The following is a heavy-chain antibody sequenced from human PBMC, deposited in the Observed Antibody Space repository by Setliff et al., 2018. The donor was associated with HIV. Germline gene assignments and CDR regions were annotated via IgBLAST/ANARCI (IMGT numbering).Heavy chain of an antibody. V-gene: IGHV1-46*03. Sequence: ASVKVSCKTSGYTFTGYYMHWVRQAPGQGLEWMGIINPSGGSTSYAQKFQGRVTMTRDTSTSTVYMELSSLRSEDTAVYYCARSPKESSIAVAGLYFDYWGQGTLVTVSS. CDR3: ARSPKESSIAVAGLYFDY. J-gene: IGHJ4*02. CDR2: INPSGGST. CDR1: GYTFTGYY. D-gene: IGHD6-19*01.